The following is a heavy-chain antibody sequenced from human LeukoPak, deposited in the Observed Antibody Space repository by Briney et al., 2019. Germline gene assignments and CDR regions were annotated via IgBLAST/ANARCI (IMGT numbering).Heavy chain of an antibody. CDR2: INPSGGTT. CDR3: ASTITGTTYDAFDI. CDR1: GYTFTSYG. Sequence: ASVKVSCKASGYTFTSYGISWVRQAPGQGLEWMGIINPSGGTTSYAQKFQGRVTVTRDTSTGTVYMELSSLRSEDTAVYYCASTITGTTYDAFDIWGQGTMVTVSS. V-gene: IGHV1-46*01. D-gene: IGHD1-7*01. J-gene: IGHJ3*02.